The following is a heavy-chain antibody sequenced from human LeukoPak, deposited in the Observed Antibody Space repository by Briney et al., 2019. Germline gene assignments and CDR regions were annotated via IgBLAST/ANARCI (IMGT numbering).Heavy chain of an antibody. Sequence: SETLSLTCTVSGGSISSYYWSWIRQPPGKGLEWIGYIYYSGSTNYNPSLKSRVTISVDRSKNQFSLKLSSVTAADTAVYYCARERPWSGYNHWGQGTLVTVS. V-gene: IGHV4-59*12. CDR2: IYYSGST. CDR3: ARERPWSGYNH. D-gene: IGHD3-3*01. J-gene: IGHJ4*02. CDR1: GGSISSYY.